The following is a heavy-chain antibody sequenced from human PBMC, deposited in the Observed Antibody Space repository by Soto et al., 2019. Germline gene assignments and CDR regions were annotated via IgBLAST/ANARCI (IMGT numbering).Heavy chain of an antibody. J-gene: IGHJ4*02. V-gene: IGHV3-33*01. D-gene: IGHD3-3*01. CDR3: ARGPAALITIFGVVTADDYFDY. CDR2: IWYDGSNK. Sequence: QVQLVESGGGVVQPGRSLRLSCAASGFTFSSYGMHWVRQAPGKGLAWVAVIWYDGSNKYYADSVKGRFTISRDNSKNTLYLQMNSLRAEDTAVYYCARGPAALITIFGVVTADDYFDYWGQGTLVTVSS. CDR1: GFTFSSYG.